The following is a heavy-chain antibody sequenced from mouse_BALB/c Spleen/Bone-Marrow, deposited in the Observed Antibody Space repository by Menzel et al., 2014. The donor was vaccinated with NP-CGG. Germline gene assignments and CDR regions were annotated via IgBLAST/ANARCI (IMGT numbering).Heavy chain of an antibody. J-gene: IGHJ3*01. D-gene: IGHD1-1*01. CDR1: GFAFSSYD. Sequence: EVQLVESGGGLVKPGGSLKLSCAASGFAFSSYDMSWVRQTPEKRLEWVAYISSGGGSTYYSDTVKGRFTISRDNAKNTLSLQMSSLKSEDTAMYYCARQILRGFAYWGQGTLVTVSA. V-gene: IGHV5-12-1*01. CDR2: ISSGGGST. CDR3: ARQILRGFAY.